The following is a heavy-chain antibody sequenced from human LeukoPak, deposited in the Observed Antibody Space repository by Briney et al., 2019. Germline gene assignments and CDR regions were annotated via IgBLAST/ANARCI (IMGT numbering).Heavy chain of an antibody. J-gene: IGHJ3*02. D-gene: IGHD3-22*01. V-gene: IGHV4-59*01. Sequence: SETLSLTCAVSGASISSSYWSWLRQPPGKGLEWIGYINYSGNTKYNPSLESRVTISVDASNNQFSLRLSSVTAADTAFYYCARGYYDSRGYSDTFDIWGQGTLVTVSS. CDR3: ARGYYDSRGYSDTFDI. CDR2: INYSGNT. CDR1: GASISSSY.